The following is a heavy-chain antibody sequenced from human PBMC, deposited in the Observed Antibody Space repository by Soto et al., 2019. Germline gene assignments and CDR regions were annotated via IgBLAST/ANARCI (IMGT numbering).Heavy chain of an antibody. D-gene: IGHD6-13*01. CDR3: AKDTEAWAPAADLDP. CDR2: ISYDGSNK. Sequence: GGSLRLSCAASGFTFSSYGMHWVRQAPGKGLEWVAVISYDGSNKYYADSVKGRFTISRDNSKNTLYLQMNSLRADDTAVYYCAKDTEAWAPAADLDPWGQGTLVTVSS. J-gene: IGHJ5*02. V-gene: IGHV3-30*18. CDR1: GFTFSSYG.